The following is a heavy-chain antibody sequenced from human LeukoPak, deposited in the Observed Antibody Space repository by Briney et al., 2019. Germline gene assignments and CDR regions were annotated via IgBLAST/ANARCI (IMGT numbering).Heavy chain of an antibody. D-gene: IGHD2-21*02. V-gene: IGHV3-72*01. CDR1: GFTFSDHY. CDR2: IRNKANSYTT. Sequence: GGSLRLSCAASGFTFSDHYMDWVRQAPGKGLEWVGRIRNKANSYTTEYAASVKGRFTISRDDSKNSLYVQMNSLKTEDTAVYYCRFVVVTGQFDYWGQGTLVTVSS. CDR3: RFVVVTGQFDY. J-gene: IGHJ4*02.